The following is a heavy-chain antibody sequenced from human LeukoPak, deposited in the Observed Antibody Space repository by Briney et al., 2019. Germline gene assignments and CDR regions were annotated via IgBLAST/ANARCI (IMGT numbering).Heavy chain of an antibody. CDR3: ARVRGYGDNDAFDI. D-gene: IGHD4-17*01. Sequence: SETLSLTCTVSGGSISNYYWNWIRQPPGKGLEGIGYIYYSGSTNYNPSLKSRVTISVDTSKNQFSLKLSSVTAADTAVYYCARVRGYGDNDAFDIWGQGTMVTVSS. J-gene: IGHJ3*02. CDR1: GGSISNYY. CDR2: IYYSGST. V-gene: IGHV4-59*01.